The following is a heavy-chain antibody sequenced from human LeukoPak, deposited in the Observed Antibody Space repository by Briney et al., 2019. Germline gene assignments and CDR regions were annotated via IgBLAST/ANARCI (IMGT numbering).Heavy chain of an antibody. Sequence: PGGSLRLSCAASGFTFSSYTMNWVRQAPGKGLEWVSSISSRSSYIYYADSVKGRFTISRDNTKNSLYLQMNSLRAEDTAVYYCAAADPPDYWGQGTLVTVSS. V-gene: IGHV3-21*01. CDR3: AAADPPDY. CDR2: ISSRSSYI. J-gene: IGHJ4*02. CDR1: GFTFSSYT.